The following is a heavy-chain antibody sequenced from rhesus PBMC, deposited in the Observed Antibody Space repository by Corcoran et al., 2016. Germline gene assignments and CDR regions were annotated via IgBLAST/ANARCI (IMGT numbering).Heavy chain of an antibody. D-gene: IGHD1-1-1*01. J-gene: IGHJ6*01. CDR3: ATERGIAGTADPYGLDS. V-gene: IGHV1-111*02. CDR1: GYTFTDYY. CDR2: VDPEDGEA. Sequence: EVQLVQSGAEVKKPGASVKISCKASGYTFTDYYLHWVRQAPGKGFEWMGRVDPEDGEAIHAQKFQDRVTINADTSTDTSYMELSSLRSEDTAVYYCATERGIAGTADPYGLDSWGQGVVVTVSS.